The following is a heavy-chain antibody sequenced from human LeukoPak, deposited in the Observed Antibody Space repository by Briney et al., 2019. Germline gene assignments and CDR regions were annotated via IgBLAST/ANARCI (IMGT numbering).Heavy chain of an antibody. CDR1: GFTFGNYA. J-gene: IGHJ6*03. CDR3: AKDTWNYDFWSGYTLVHYYYYMDV. D-gene: IGHD3-3*01. V-gene: IGHV3-23*01. CDR2: LSSSGGNP. Sequence: GGSLRLSXAASGFTFGNYAMNWVRQAPGKGMEWVSSLSSSGGNPNYADSVKGRFTISRDNSKNTLYLQMNSLRAEDTAVYYCAKDTWNYDFWSGYTLVHYYYYMDVWGKGTTVTVSS.